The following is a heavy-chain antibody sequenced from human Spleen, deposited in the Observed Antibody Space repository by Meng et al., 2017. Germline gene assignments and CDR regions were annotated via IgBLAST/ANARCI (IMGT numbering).Heavy chain of an antibody. V-gene: IGHV3-21*01. CDR2: ISSSSSYI. Sequence: GSLRLSCAASGFTFSSYSMNWVRQAPGKGLEWVSSISSSSSYIYYADSVKGRFTISRDNAKNSLYLQMNSLRAEDTAVYYCARYPSGSWYQNSDYYYYGMDVWGQGTTVTVSS. CDR3: ARYPSGSWYQNSDYYYYGMDV. J-gene: IGHJ6*02. CDR1: GFTFSSYS. D-gene: IGHD6-13*01.